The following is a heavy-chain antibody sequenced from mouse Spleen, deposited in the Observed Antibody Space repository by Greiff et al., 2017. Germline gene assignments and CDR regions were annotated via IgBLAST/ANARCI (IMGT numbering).Heavy chain of an antibody. CDR2: ISYDGTNNYNYDGSN. CDR1: GYSITSGYY. D-gene: IGHD1-1*01. V-gene: IGHV3-6*01. CDR3: ARDRGYYGSSYYDY. Sequence: EVQLQESGPGLVKPSQSLSLTCSVTGYSITSGYYWNWIRQFPGNKLEWMGYISYDGTNNYNYDGSNNYNPSLKNRISITRDTSKNQFFLKLNSVTTEDTATYYCARDRGYYGSSYYDYWGQGTTLTVSS. J-gene: IGHJ2*01.